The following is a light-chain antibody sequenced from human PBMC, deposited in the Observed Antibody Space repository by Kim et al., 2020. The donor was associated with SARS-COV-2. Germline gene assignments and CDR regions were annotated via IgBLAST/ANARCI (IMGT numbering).Light chain of an antibody. CDR1: QSVKNNY. V-gene: IGKV3-20*01. J-gene: IGKJ4*01. CDR2: GAS. CDR3: QQYGRSLT. Sequence: EIVLTQSPGTLSLSPGERATLSCRASQSVKNNYVAWYQQKPGQAPRLLIYGASSRATGIPDRFSGSGSGTDFTLTISRLEPEDFAVYYCQQYGRSLTFGGGTKVEI.